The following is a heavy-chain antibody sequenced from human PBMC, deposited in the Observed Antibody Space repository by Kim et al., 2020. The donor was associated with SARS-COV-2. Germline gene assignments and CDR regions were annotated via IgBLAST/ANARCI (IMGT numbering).Heavy chain of an antibody. V-gene: IGHV3-21*01. CDR2: ISSSSSYI. Sequence: GGSLRLSCAASGFTFSSYSMNWVRQAPGKGLEWVSSISSSSSYIYYADSVKGRFTTSRDNAKNSLYLQMNSLRAEDTAVYYCARDPLFHWYFDLWGRGTLVTVSS. D-gene: IGHD2-21*01. J-gene: IGHJ2*01. CDR3: ARDPLFHWYFDL. CDR1: GFTFSSYS.